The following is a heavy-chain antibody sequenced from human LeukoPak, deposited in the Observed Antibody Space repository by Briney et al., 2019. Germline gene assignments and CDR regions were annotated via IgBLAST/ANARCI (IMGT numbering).Heavy chain of an antibody. CDR1: GFTFSSYA. J-gene: IGHJ4*02. Sequence: GSLRLSCAASGFTFSSYAMHWVRQTPGKGLEWVAVISYDGSNKYYADSVKGRFTISRDNSKNTLYLQMNSLRAEDTAVYYCATSRRSSGWYSFDYWGQGTLVTVSS. CDR3: ATSRRSSGWYSFDY. V-gene: IGHV3-30-3*01. D-gene: IGHD6-19*01. CDR2: ISYDGSNK.